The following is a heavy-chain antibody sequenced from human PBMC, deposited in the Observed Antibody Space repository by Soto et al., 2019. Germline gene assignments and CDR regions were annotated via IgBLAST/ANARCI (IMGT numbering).Heavy chain of an antibody. J-gene: IGHJ4*02. V-gene: IGHV3-23*01. CDR1: GFTFSSYA. D-gene: IGHD3-10*02. CDR2: ISGSGGST. CDR3: AKVSNPETYPVRGVIEGHRGY. Sequence: GGSLRLSCAASGFTFSSYAMSWVRQAPGKGLEWVSAISGSGGSTYYAESVKGRFTISRDNSKNTLYLQMNSLRAEDTAVYYCAKVSNPETYPVRGVIEGHRGYWGQGTLVTVSS.